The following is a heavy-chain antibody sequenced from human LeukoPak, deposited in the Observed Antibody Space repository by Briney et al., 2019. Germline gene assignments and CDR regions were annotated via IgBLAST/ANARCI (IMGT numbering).Heavy chain of an antibody. CDR3: ARETRLRRLRGVFDY. D-gene: IGHD4-17*01. V-gene: IGHV4-59*01. CDR1: GGSISSYY. Sequence: SETLSLTCTVSGGSISSYYWSWIRQPPGKGLEWIGYIYYSGSTNYNPSLKSRVTISVDTSKNQFSLKLSSVTAADTAVYYCARETRLRRLRGVFDYWGQGTLVTVSS. CDR2: IYYSGST. J-gene: IGHJ4*02.